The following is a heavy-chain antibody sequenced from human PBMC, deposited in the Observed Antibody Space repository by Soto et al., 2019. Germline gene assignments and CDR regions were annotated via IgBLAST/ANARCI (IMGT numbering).Heavy chain of an antibody. J-gene: IGHJ6*02. V-gene: IGHV4-31*03. CDR1: GGSISSGGYY. CDR3: AGATGGSGYYYYGMDV. CDR2: IYYSGST. Sequence: QVQLQESGPGLVKPSQTLSLTCTVSGGSISSGGYYWSWIRQHPGKGLEWIGYIYYSGSTYYNPSLKSRVTISVDTSKNQFSLKLSSVTAADTAVYYCAGATGGSGYYYYGMDVWGQGTTVTVSS. D-gene: IGHD1-26*01.